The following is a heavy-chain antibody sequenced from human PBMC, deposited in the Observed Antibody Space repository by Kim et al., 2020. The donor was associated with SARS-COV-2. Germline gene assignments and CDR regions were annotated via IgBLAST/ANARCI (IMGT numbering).Heavy chain of an antibody. V-gene: IGHV3-53*01. J-gene: IGHJ4*02. CDR1: GFTVSSNY. Sequence: GGSLRLSCAASGFTVSSNYMSWVRQAPGKGLEWVSVIYSGGSTYYADSVKGRFTISRDNSKNTLYLQMNSLRAEDTAVYYCARSPPGDYDHYFDYWGQGTLVTVSS. CDR3: ARSPPGDYDHYFDY. D-gene: IGHD4-17*01. CDR2: IYSGGST.